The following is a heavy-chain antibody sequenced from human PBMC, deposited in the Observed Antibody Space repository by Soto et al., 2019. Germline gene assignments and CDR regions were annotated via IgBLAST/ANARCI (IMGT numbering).Heavy chain of an antibody. J-gene: IGHJ5*02. CDR1: GYTFTRYY. V-gene: IGHV1-3*01. CDR2: INAGNGNT. Sequence: QVQLVQSGAEVKKPGASVKVSCKASGYTFTRYYMHWVRQAPGHRLEWMGWINAGNGNTKYSQKFQGRVTITRDTSASTAYMELSSLRSEDTAVYYCARVRTGSAFDPWGQGTLVTVSS. CDR3: ARVRTGSAFDP.